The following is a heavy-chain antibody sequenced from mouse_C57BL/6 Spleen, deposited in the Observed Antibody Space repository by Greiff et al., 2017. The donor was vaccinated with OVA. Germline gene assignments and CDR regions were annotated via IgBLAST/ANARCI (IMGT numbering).Heavy chain of an antibody. V-gene: IGHV1-52*01. Sequence: QVQLQQPGAELVRPGSSVKLSCKASGYTFTSYWMHWVKQRPIQGLEWIGNIDPSDSETHYNQKFKDKATLTVDKSSSTAYMQLSSLTSEDSAVYYCARDDGYPSWFAYWGQGTLVTVSA. D-gene: IGHD2-3*01. CDR1: GYTFTSYW. CDR3: ARDDGYPSWFAY. CDR2: IDPSDSET. J-gene: IGHJ3*01.